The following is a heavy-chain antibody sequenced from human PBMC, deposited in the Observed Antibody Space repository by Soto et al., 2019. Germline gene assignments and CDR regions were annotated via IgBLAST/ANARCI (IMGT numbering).Heavy chain of an antibody. V-gene: IGHV5-51*01. CDR1: GYSFTISW. J-gene: IGHJ6*03. Sequence: GESLKISCKASGYSFTISWIAWVRQMPGKGLEWMGIIYPADSDTRYSPSFQGQVTISADKSTSTTFLQWSSLKASDTAMYYCAREAKSSYETFYYYMDVWGEGTTVTVSS. CDR3: AREAKSSYETFYYYMDV. CDR2: IYPADSDT. D-gene: IGHD5-12*01.